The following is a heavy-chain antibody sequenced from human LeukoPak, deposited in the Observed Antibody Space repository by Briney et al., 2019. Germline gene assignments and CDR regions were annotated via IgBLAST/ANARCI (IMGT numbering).Heavy chain of an antibody. V-gene: IGHV3-74*01. Sequence: GSLRLSCAASGIPFSSYWVEWVRQAPGKGLGWVSRINSDGSSTSYADSVKGRFTISRDNAKNTLYLQMNSLRAEDTAVYYCARGKLLRNYYYGMDVWGQGTTVTVSS. CDR3: ARGKLLRNYYYGMDV. D-gene: IGHD2-15*01. CDR1: GIPFSSYW. J-gene: IGHJ6*02. CDR2: INSDGSST.